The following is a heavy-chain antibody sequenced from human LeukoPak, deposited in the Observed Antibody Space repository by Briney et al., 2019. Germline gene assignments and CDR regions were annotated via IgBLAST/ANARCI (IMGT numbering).Heavy chain of an antibody. J-gene: IGHJ4*02. CDR1: GFTFSSYW. CDR2: IKQDGSEK. CDR3: ARDRGSGWYFDY. Sequence: QPGRSLRHSCAASGFTFSSYWMSWVRQAPGKGLEWVANIKQDGSEKYYVDSVKGRFTISRDNAKNSLYLQMNSLRAEDTAVYYCARDRGSGWYFDYWGQGTLVTVSS. D-gene: IGHD6-25*01. V-gene: IGHV3-7*01.